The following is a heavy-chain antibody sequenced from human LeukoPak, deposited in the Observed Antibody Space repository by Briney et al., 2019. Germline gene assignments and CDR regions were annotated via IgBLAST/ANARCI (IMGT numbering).Heavy chain of an antibody. J-gene: IGHJ6*03. CDR3: ARDAVGATRYYYYYCMDV. V-gene: IGHV1-69*06. CDR2: IIPIFGTA. Sequence: SVKVSCTASGGTFSSYAISWVRQAPGQGLEWMGGIIPIFGTANYAQKLQGRVTITADKSTSTAYMELSSLRSEDTAVYYCARDAVGATRYYYYYCMDVWGKGTTVTVSS. CDR1: GGTFSSYA. D-gene: IGHD1-26*01.